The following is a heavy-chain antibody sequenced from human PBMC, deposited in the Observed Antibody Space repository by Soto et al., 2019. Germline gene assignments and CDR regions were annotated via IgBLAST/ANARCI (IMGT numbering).Heavy chain of an antibody. V-gene: IGHV1-69*01. CDR2: IIPIFGTA. D-gene: IGHD3-3*01. CDR1: GGTFSSYA. CDR3: ARMAIFGVVPPGGAFDI. Sequence: QVQLVQSGAEVQKPRSSVKVSCKASGGTFSSYAISWVRQAPGQGLEWMGGIIPIFGTANYAQKFQGRVTITADESTSTAYMELSSLRSEDTAVYYCARMAIFGVVPPGGAFDIWGQGTMVTVSS. J-gene: IGHJ3*02.